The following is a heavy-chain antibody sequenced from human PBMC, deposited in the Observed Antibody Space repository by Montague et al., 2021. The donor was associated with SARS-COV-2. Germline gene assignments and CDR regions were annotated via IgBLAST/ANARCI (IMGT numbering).Heavy chain of an antibody. CDR2: ISSSTNII. J-gene: IGHJ3*01. CDR1: GFTFSSYS. D-gene: IGHD6-6*01. CDR3: AKDLVLRAARPDALDV. Sequence: SLRLSCAASGFTFSSYSVNWVRQAPGKGLEWISYISSSTNIIYYADSVKGRFTISRDNARNSLYLQMNSLRVDDTAAYYCAKDLVLRAARPDALDVWGQGTVVTVSS. V-gene: IGHV3-48*04.